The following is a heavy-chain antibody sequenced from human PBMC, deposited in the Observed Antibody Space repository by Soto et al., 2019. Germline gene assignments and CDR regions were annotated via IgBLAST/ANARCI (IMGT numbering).Heavy chain of an antibody. J-gene: IGHJ4*02. CDR1: GFTFSSYG. D-gene: IGHD1-7*01. CDR2: ISATGAGT. Sequence: EVQLLESGGGLVQPGGSLRLSCAASGFTFSSYGMTWVRQAPGKGLEWVSFISATGAGTYYADSVKGRFTISGDNSKNTLYLQRTSLRADAAAVYYCAKDRRAGGNYGFYSDFWGQGALVIVSS. CDR3: AKDRRAGGNYGFYSDF. V-gene: IGHV3-23*01.